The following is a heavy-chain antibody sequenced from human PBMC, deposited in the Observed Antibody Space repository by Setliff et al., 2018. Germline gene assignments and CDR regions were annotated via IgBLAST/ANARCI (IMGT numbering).Heavy chain of an antibody. CDR3: ARGVGNQLLLYGSNWFDP. V-gene: IGHV4-59*11. CDR1: GGSISSQD. D-gene: IGHD2-2*01. Sequence: SETLSLTCTVSGGSISSQDWSWIRQPPGKGLEWIGYVYSSGITNYNPSLKSRVTMSVDTSKNQFSLKLSSVTAADTAVYYRARGVGNQLLLYGSNWFDPWGQGTLVTVSS. CDR2: VYSSGIT. J-gene: IGHJ5*02.